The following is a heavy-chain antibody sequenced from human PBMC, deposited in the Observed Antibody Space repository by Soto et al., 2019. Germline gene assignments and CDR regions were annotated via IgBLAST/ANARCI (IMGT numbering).Heavy chain of an antibody. CDR2: IYHSGST. Sequence: SETLSLTCAVSGGSISSSNWWSWVRQPPGKGLEWIGEIYHSGSTNYNPSLKSRVTISVDKSKNQFSLKLSSVTAADTAVYYCARFDSSSSSYYFDYWGQGTLVTVSS. V-gene: IGHV4-4*02. D-gene: IGHD6-6*01. CDR3: ARFDSSSSSYYFDY. CDR1: GGSISSSNW. J-gene: IGHJ4*02.